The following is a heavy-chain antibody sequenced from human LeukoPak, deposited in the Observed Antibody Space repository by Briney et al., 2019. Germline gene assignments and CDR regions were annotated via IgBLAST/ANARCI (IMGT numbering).Heavy chain of an antibody. D-gene: IGHD3-22*01. V-gene: IGHV4-4*07. Sequence: PSETLSLTCTVSGDSMGNYYWNWLRQPAGKGLEWIGRIRSDGTTYANPSLESAVTMSVDTSNNHISLRLSSATAADTAVYYCARSTGFYTTYYMDVWRKGTTVTVSS. J-gene: IGHJ6*03. CDR3: ARSTGFYTTYYMDV. CDR1: GDSMGNYY. CDR2: IRSDGTT.